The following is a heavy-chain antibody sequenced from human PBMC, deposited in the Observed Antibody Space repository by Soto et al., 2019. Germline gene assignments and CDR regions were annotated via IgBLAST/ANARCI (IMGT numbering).Heavy chain of an antibody. V-gene: IGHV1-3*01. D-gene: IGHD2-15*01. CDR1: GYTFTKYA. Sequence: QVQLVQSGAEVKRPGASVKLSCKASGYTFTKYAIHWVRQAPGQGLEWMGWINAGSGNTKYSQKFQGRVTTTRDTSASTAYMELSSLRSEDTAVYYCAIGEVYCSGGMCYRWFDPWGQGSLVTVSS. J-gene: IGHJ5*02. CDR2: INAGSGNT. CDR3: AIGEVYCSGGMCYRWFDP.